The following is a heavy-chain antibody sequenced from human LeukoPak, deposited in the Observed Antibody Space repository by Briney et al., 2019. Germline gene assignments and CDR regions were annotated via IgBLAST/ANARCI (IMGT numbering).Heavy chain of an antibody. CDR3: ARARGYGSIPVLTFDY. CDR1: GDSVSSDSYC. V-gene: IGHV4-61*01. CDR2: IYDSGST. Sequence: SETLSLTCTVSGDSVSSDSYCWSWIRQPPGKGLEWIGYIYDSGSTNYNPSLKSRVTISVDMSKNQLSLKLSSVTAADTAVYYCARARGYGSIPVLTFDYWGQGTLVTVSS. D-gene: IGHD3-22*01. J-gene: IGHJ4*02.